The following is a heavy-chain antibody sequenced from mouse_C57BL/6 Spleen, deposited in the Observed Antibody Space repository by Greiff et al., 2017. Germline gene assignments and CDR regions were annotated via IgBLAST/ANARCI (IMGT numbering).Heavy chain of an antibody. Sequence: QVQLKESGPELVKPGASVKISCKASGYAFSSSWMNWVKQRPGKGLEWIGRIYPGDGDTNYNGKFKGKATLTADKSSTTAYLQLSRLTSEDSAVYFCARDYYGSSLYAMDYWGQGTSVTVSS. CDR3: ARDYYGSSLYAMDY. CDR2: IYPGDGDT. CDR1: GYAFSSSW. D-gene: IGHD1-1*01. V-gene: IGHV1-82*01. J-gene: IGHJ4*01.